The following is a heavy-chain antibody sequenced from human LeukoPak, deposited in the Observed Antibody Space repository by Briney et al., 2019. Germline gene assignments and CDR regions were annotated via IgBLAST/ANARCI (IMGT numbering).Heavy chain of an antibody. J-gene: IGHJ4*02. Sequence: ASVKVSCKASGYTFTRYGISWVRQAPGQGLEWMGIINPSGGSTSYAQKFQGRVTMTRDMSTSTVYMELSSLRSEDTAVYYCARVPARGSYSNSFDYWGQGTLVTVSS. CDR2: INPSGGST. D-gene: IGHD1-26*01. CDR3: ARVPARGSYSNSFDY. V-gene: IGHV1-46*01. CDR1: GYTFTRYG.